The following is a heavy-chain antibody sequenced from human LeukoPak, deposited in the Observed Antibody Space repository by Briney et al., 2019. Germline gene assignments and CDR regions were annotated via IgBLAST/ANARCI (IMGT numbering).Heavy chain of an antibody. J-gene: IGHJ4*02. CDR3: ARDRGFTSGYVLPYFDY. Sequence: SETLSLTCTVSGGSISSSNYYWGWIRQPPSKGLGWIGSMYYSGSIFYNPSLKSRVTISVDTSKNQFSLKLSSVTAADTAVYYCARDRGFTSGYVLPYFDYWGQGTLVTVSS. V-gene: IGHV4-39*07. D-gene: IGHD5-12*01. CDR2: MYYSGSI. CDR1: GGSISSSNYY.